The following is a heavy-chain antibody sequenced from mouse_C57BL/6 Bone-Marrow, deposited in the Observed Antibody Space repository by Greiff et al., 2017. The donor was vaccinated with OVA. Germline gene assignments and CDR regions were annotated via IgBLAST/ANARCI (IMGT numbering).Heavy chain of an antibody. CDR3: SRIRYYGSYWYFDV. Sequence: QVQLKESGPGILQPSQTLSLTCSFSGFSLSTFGMGVGWIRPPSGMGLEWLAHIWWDDDKYYNPALKSRLTISKDTSKNQVFLKIANVDTADTATYYYSRIRYYGSYWYFDVWGTGTTVTVSS. CDR1: GFSLSTFGMG. CDR2: IWWDDDK. J-gene: IGHJ1*03. V-gene: IGHV8-8*01. D-gene: IGHD1-1*01.